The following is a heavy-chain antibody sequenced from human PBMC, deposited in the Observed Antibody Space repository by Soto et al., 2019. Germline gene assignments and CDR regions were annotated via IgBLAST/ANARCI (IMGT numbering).Heavy chain of an antibody. Sequence: ASVKVSCKASGYTFTGYYMHWVRQAPGQGLEWMGWINPNSGGTNYAQKFQGRVTMTRDTSISTAYMELIRLRSDDTAVYYCAREEGCSSTSCKYYYYYYGMDVWGQGTTVTVSS. CDR1: GYTFTGYY. V-gene: IGHV1-2*02. D-gene: IGHD2-2*01. CDR3: AREEGCSSTSCKYYYYYYGMDV. J-gene: IGHJ6*02. CDR2: INPNSGGT.